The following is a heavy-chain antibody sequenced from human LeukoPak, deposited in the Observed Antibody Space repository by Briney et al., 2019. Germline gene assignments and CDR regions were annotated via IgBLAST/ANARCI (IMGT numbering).Heavy chain of an antibody. CDR1: GDSISTSNSY. CDR3: ACLTTADAFDI. J-gene: IGHJ3*02. D-gene: IGHD3-22*01. CDR2: IYDSGST. V-gene: IGHV4-39*07. Sequence: SETLSLTCTVSGDSISTSNSYWGWIRQPPGKGLEWIGSIYDSGSTNYNPSLKSRVTISVDTSKNQFSLKLSSVTAADTAVYYCACLTTADAFDIWGQGTMVTVSS.